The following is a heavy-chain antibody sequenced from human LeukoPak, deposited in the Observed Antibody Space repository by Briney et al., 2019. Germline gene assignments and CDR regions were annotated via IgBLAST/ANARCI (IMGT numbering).Heavy chain of an antibody. J-gene: IGHJ4*02. CDR3: ARDYGSSWYNY. CDR1: GFTFSSYG. V-gene: IGHV3-30*03. D-gene: IGHD6-13*01. Sequence: GRSLRLSCAASGFTFSSYGMHWVRQAPGKGLEWVAVISYDGSNKYYADSVKGRFTISRDNSKNTLYLQMNSLRAEDTAVYYCARDYGSSWYNYWGQGTLVTVSS. CDR2: ISYDGSNK.